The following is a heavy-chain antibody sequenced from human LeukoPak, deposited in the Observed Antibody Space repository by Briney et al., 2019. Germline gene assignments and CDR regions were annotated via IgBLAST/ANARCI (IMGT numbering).Heavy chain of an antibody. CDR2: INHSGST. CDR3: ARLFVVVPAGLDY. Sequence: PSETLSLTCAVYGGSFSGYYWSWIRQPPGKGLEWIGEINHSGSTNYNPSLKSRVTISVDTSKNQFSLKLSSVTAADTAVYYCARLFVVVPAGLDYWGQGTLVTVSS. CDR1: GGSFSGYY. D-gene: IGHD2-2*01. V-gene: IGHV4-34*01. J-gene: IGHJ4*02.